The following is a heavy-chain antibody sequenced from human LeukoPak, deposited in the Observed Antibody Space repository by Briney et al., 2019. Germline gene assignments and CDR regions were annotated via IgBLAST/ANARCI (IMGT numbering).Heavy chain of an antibody. CDR1: GYTFTGYY. J-gene: IGHJ4*02. CDR3: AGGRGYSGYDPSLDY. V-gene: IGHV1-2*02. CDR2: INPNSGGT. Sequence: ASVKVSCKASGYTFTGYYMHWVRQAPGQGLEWMGWINPNSGGTNYAQKFQGRVTMTRDTSISTAYMELSRLRSDDTAVDYCAGGRGYSGYDPSLDYWGQGTLVTVSS. D-gene: IGHD5-12*01.